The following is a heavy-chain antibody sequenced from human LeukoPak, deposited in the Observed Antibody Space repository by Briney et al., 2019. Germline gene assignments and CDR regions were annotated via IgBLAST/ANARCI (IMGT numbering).Heavy chain of an antibody. CDR1: DGSITND. J-gene: IGHJ4*02. D-gene: IGHD4-17*01. CDR3: ATGYGDFRVEGRYFYS. V-gene: IGHV4-59*01. CDR2: VHYSGTT. Sequence: SETLSPTCTVSDGSITNDWSWVRQPPGKGLEFIGHVHYSGTTNYNPSLRSRVTISIDTSKKHFFLKLKSVTAADTAVYYCATGYGDFRVEGRYFYSWGQGTLVTVSS.